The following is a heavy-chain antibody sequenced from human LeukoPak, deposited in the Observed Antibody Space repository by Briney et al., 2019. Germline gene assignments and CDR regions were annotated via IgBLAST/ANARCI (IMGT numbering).Heavy chain of an antibody. CDR2: ISSSSSYI. CDR3: ARESGFGELFPYAFDI. CDR1: GFTFSSYS. Sequence: GGSLRLSCAASGFTFSSYSMNWVRQAPGKGLEWVSSISSSSSYIYYADSVKGRFTISRDNAKNSLYLQMNSLRAEDTAVYYCARESGFGELFPYAFDIWGQGTVVTVSS. J-gene: IGHJ3*02. D-gene: IGHD3-10*01. V-gene: IGHV3-21*01.